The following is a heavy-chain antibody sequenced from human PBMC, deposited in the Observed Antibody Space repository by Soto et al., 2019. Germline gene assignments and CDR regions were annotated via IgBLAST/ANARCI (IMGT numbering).Heavy chain of an antibody. CDR3: ARLGYCSGGSCYWESWFDP. CDR1: GGSISSYY. Sequence: PSETLSLTCTVSGGSISSYYWSWIRQPPGKGLEWIGYIYYSGSTNYNPSHKSRVTISVDTSKNQFSLKLSSVTAADTAVYYCARLGYCSGGSCYWESWFDPWGQGTLVTVSS. D-gene: IGHD2-15*01. J-gene: IGHJ5*02. V-gene: IGHV4-59*08. CDR2: IYYSGST.